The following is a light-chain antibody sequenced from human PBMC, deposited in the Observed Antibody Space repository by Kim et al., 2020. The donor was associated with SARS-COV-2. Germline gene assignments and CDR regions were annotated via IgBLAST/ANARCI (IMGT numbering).Light chain of an antibody. CDR2: QDS. CDR3: QAWDSSTVV. CDR1: KLGDKY. J-gene: IGLJ2*01. V-gene: IGLV3-1*01. Sequence: VSPGQTASITCSGDKLGDKYACWYQQKPGQSPVLVIYQDSKRPSGIPERFSGSNSGNTATLTISGTQAMDEADYYCQAWDSSTVVFGGGTQADRP.